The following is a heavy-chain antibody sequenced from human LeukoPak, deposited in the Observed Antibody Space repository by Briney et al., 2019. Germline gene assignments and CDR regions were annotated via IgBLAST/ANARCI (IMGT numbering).Heavy chain of an antibody. V-gene: IGHV1-8*02. J-gene: IGHJ4*02. Sequence: ASVTVSCKASGYTFTSYDINWVRQATGQGLEWMGWMNPNSGNTGYAQKFQGRVTMTRNTSISTAYMELSSLRSEDTAVYYCARGDYVWGSYRHTGPLYWGQGTLVTVSS. D-gene: IGHD3-16*02. CDR1: GYTFTSYD. CDR2: MNPNSGNT. CDR3: ARGDYVWGSYRHTGPLY.